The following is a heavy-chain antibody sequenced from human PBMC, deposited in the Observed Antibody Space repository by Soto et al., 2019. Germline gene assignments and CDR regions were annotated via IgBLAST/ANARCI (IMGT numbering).Heavy chain of an antibody. CDR3: AREPYYYGSGSYPGDV. D-gene: IGHD3-10*01. J-gene: IGHJ6*02. CDR2: IYYSGST. CDR1: GGSIRSGGYY. V-gene: IGHV4-31*03. Sequence: QVQLQESGPGLVKPSQTLSLTCTVSGGSIRSGGYYWSWIRQHPGKGLEWIGYIYYSGSTYYNPSLKSRVTISVDTSKNQFSLKLSSVTAADTAVYYCAREPYYYGSGSYPGDVWGQETTVTVSS.